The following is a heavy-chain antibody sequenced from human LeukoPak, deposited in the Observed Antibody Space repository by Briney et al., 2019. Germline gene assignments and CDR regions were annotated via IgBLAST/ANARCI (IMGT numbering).Heavy chain of an antibody. J-gene: IGHJ4*02. CDR3: ARRSGYSSNWLDF. Sequence: ASVKVSCKTSGYTLIEYYVHWARQAPGQGLEWMGSINPHSGGANYAQKFQGRVAMTRDTSISTAYVELSSLRSDDTAVYYCARRSGYSSNWLDFWGRGTLVTVSS. V-gene: IGHV1-2*02. CDR1: GYTLIEYY. D-gene: IGHD6-13*01. CDR2: INPHSGGA.